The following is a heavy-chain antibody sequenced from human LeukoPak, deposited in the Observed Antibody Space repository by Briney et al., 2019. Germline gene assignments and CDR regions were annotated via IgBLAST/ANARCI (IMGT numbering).Heavy chain of an antibody. D-gene: IGHD2-15*01. CDR1: GGSISSSSYY. V-gene: IGHV4-39*07. CDR2: IYYSGST. J-gene: IGHJ4*02. CDR3: ARLRARYCSGGSCSKGARTYYFDY. Sequence: PSETLSLTCTVSGGSISSSSYYWGWIRQPPGKGLEWIGSIYYSGSTYYNPSLKSRVTISVDTSKNQFSLKLSSVTAADTAVYYCARLRARYCSGGSCSKGARTYYFDYWGQRTLVTVSS.